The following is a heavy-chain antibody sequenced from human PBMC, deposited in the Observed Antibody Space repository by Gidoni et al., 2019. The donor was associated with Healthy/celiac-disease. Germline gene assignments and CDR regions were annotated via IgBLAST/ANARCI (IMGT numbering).Heavy chain of an antibody. CDR1: GFTFSSYG. D-gene: IGHD4-17*01. J-gene: IGHJ6*03. CDR3: AKDGGYGDSPGYYYMDV. V-gene: IGHV3-30*18. CDR2: ISYDGSNK. Sequence: QVQLVESGGGVVQPGRSLRLSCAASGFTFSSYGMHWVRQAPGKGLEWVAVISYDGSNKYYADSVKGRFTISRDNSKNTLYLQMNSLRAEDTAVYYCAKDGGYGDSPGYYYMDVWGKGTTVTVSS.